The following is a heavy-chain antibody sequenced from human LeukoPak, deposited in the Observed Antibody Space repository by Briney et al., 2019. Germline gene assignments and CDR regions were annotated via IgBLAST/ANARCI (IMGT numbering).Heavy chain of an antibody. V-gene: IGHV3-49*04. Sequence: GGSLRRSCTASGFTFGDYAMSWVRQAPGKGLEWVGFIRSKAYGGTTEYAASVKGRFTISRDDSKSIAYLQMNSLKTEDTAVYYCTRDTGYYGDYRGGAFDIWGQGTMVTVSS. D-gene: IGHD4-17*01. CDR1: GFTFGDYA. CDR2: IRSKAYGGTT. J-gene: IGHJ3*02. CDR3: TRDTGYYGDYRGGAFDI.